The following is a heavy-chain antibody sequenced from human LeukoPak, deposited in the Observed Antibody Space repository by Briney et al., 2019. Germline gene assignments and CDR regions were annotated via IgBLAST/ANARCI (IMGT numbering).Heavy chain of an antibody. CDR2: ISSSSSYI. CDR1: GFTFSSYS. V-gene: IGHV3-21*01. Sequence: PGGSLRLSCAASGFTFSSYSMNWVRQAPGKGLEWVSSISSSSSYIYYADSVKGRFTISRDNAKNSLFLQTSSLRAEDTAVYYCASVGDLEYFQHWGQGTLVSVSS. CDR3: ASVGDLEYFQH. D-gene: IGHD4-17*01. J-gene: IGHJ1*01.